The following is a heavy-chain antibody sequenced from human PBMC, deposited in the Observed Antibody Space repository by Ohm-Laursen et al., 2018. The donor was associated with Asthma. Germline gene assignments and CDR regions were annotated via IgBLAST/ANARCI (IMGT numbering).Heavy chain of an antibody. CDR3: ARSRMGATFYYYAMDV. CDR2: ITHSGRT. D-gene: IGHD1-26*01. CDR1: GGSFSSYY. V-gene: IGHV4-34*01. J-gene: IGHJ6*02. Sequence: SDTLSLTCAVYGGSFSSYYWSWIRQPPGKGLEWIGEITHSGRTNYNPSLKSRVTISVDTSKSQFSLKLSSVTAADTAVYYCARSRMGATFYYYAMDVWGQGTTVTVSS.